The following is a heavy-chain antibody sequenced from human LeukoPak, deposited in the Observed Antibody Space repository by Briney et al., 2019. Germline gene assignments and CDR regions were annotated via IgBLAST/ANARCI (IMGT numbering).Heavy chain of an antibody. V-gene: IGHV3-7*01. CDR3: ARIRLVARNWFDP. Sequence: GGSLRLSCAASGFTFSSYGMSWVRQAPGKGLEWVANIKQDGSEKYYVDSVKGRFTISRDNAKNSLYLQMNSLRAEDTAVYYCARIRLVARNWFDPWGQGTLVTVSS. CDR1: GFTFSSYG. CDR2: IKQDGSEK. D-gene: IGHD5-12*01. J-gene: IGHJ5*02.